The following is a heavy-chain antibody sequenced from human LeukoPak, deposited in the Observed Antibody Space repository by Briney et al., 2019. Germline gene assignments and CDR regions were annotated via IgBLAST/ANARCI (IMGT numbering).Heavy chain of an antibody. D-gene: IGHD3-22*01. CDR1: GGPISSYY. CDR3: AREYSSGYYVKPFDAFDI. CDR2: IYYSGST. J-gene: IGHJ3*02. Sequence: SETLSLTCTVSGGPISSYYWSWIRQPPGKGLEWIGYIYYSGSTNYNPSLKSRVTISVDTSKNQFSLKLSSVTAADTAVYYCAREYSSGYYVKPFDAFDIWGQGTMVTVSS. V-gene: IGHV4-59*01.